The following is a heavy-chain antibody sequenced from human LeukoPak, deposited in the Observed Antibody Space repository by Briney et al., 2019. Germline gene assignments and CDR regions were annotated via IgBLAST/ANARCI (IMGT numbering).Heavy chain of an antibody. V-gene: IGHV4-34*01. Sequence: SETLSLTCAVYGGSFSGYYWSWIRRPPGKGLEWIGEINHSGSTNYNPSLKSRITISVDTSKNQFSLKLSSVTAADTAVYYCASGIFGRNRGQGTLVTVSS. D-gene: IGHD3-3*01. CDR3: ASGIFGRN. J-gene: IGHJ4*02. CDR1: GGSFSGYY. CDR2: INHSGST.